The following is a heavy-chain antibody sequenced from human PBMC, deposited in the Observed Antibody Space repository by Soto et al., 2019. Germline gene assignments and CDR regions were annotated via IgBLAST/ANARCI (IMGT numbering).Heavy chain of an antibody. V-gene: IGHV1-2*04. J-gene: IGHJ6*02. Sequence: ASVKVSCKASGYTFTGYYMHWVRQAPGQGLEWMGWINPNSGGTNYAQKFQGWVTMTRDTSISTAYMELSRLRSDDTAVYYCARDGPYSSSWYGMDVWGRGTTVTVSS. CDR1: GYTFTGYY. CDR3: ARDGPYSSSWYGMDV. CDR2: INPNSGGT. D-gene: IGHD6-13*01.